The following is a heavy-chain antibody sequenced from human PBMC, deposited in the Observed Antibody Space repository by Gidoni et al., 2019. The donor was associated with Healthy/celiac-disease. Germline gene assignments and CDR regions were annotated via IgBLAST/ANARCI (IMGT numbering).Heavy chain of an antibody. D-gene: IGHD6-19*01. CDR3: AHSRYSSGPYL. Sequence: QITLKESGPTLVKPTQTLTLTCTFSGFSLSTSGVGVGWIRQPPGKALEWLARIYWDDDKRYSPSLKSRLTITKDTSKNQVVLTMTNMDPVDTATYYCAHSRYSSGPYLWGQGTLVTVSS. J-gene: IGHJ5*02. V-gene: IGHV2-5*02. CDR2: IYWDDDK. CDR1: GFSLSTSGVG.